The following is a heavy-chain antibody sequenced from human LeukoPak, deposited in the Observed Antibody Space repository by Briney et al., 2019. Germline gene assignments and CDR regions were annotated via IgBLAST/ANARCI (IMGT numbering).Heavy chain of an antibody. D-gene: IGHD3-22*01. CDR3: ARGGDYYDSSGYYHSHYYFDY. CDR2: INPNSGGT. J-gene: IGHJ4*02. CDR1: GYTFTGYY. V-gene: IGHV1-2*04. Sequence: GASVKVSCKASGYTFTGYYMHWVRQAPGQGLEWMGWINPNSGGTNYAQEFQDWVTMTRDTSISTAYMELSRLRSDDTAVYYCARGGDYYDSSGYYHSHYYFDYWGQGTLVTVSS.